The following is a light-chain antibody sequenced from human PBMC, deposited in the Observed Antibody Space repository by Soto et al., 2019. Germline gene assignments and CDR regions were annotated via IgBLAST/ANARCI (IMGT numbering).Light chain of an antibody. J-gene: IGKJ1*01. Sequence: EIVLTQSPATLSLSPGERATPSCRASQSVSSYFAWYQQKPGQAPRLLIYDASNRATGIPARFSGSGSGTDFTLTISSLEPEDFAVYYCQQRGNWPLTFGQGTKVEIK. CDR2: DAS. V-gene: IGKV3-11*01. CDR3: QQRGNWPLT. CDR1: QSVSSY.